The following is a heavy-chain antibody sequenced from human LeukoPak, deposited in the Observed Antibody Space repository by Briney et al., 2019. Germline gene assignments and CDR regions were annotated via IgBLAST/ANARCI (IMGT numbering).Heavy chain of an antibody. CDR2: ISWNSGSI. J-gene: IGHJ4*02. V-gene: IGHV3-9*01. CDR1: GFIFNNYA. CDR3: AKDNRRHYTSGPNPDSLH. Sequence: GGSLRLSCAGSGFIFNNYAMHWVRQPPGKGLEWVSGISWNSGSIDYADSVKGRSTISRDNAKNSLYLQMNSLRVEDTAFYYCAKDNRRHYTSGPNPDSLHWGQGALVTVSS. D-gene: IGHD6-19*01.